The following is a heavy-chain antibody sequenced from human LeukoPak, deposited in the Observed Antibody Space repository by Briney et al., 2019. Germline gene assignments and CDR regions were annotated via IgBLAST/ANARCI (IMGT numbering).Heavy chain of an antibody. Sequence: SETLSLTCAVYGGSFSGYYWSWIRQPPGKGLEWIGEINHSGSTNYNPSLKSRVTLSVDTSKNQFSLKLSSVTAADTAVYYCARSPSRGRRITMVRGALFDYWGQGTLVTVSS. CDR1: GGSFSGYY. CDR2: INHSGST. V-gene: IGHV4-34*01. D-gene: IGHD3-10*01. J-gene: IGHJ4*02. CDR3: ARSPSRGRRITMVRGALFDY.